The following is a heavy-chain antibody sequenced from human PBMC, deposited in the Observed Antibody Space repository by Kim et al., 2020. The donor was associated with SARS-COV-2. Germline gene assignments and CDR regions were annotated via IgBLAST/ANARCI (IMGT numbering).Heavy chain of an antibody. J-gene: IGHJ4*02. CDR3: ARSSYGTGY. D-gene: IGHD5-18*01. Sequence: SETLSLTCTVSGGSISSSSYYWGWIRQPPGKGLEWIGSIYYSGSTYYNPSLKSRVTISVDTSKNQFSLKLSSVTAADTAVYYCARSSYGTGYWGQGTLVTVSS. CDR2: IYYSGST. V-gene: IGHV4-39*07. CDR1: GGSISSSSYY.